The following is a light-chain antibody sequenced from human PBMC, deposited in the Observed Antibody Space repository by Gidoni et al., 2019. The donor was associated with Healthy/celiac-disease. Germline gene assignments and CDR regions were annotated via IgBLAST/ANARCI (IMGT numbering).Light chain of an antibody. Sequence: EIVLTQSPGTLSLSPGERATLSCRASQSVSSSYLAWYQQKPGQAPRLLIYGASSRATGIPDRFGGSGSGTDFTLTISRLGPEDFAVYYCQQYGSSPQTFGQGTKVEIK. J-gene: IGKJ1*01. V-gene: IGKV3-20*01. CDR3: QQYGSSPQT. CDR2: GAS. CDR1: QSVSSSY.